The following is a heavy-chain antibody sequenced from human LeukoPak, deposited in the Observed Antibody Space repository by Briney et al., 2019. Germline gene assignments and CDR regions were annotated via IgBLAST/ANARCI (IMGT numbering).Heavy chain of an antibody. CDR1: GGSISNYY. V-gene: IGHV4-59*01. CDR3: ASGYSSGWFYFDY. D-gene: IGHD6-19*01. Sequence: SETLSLTCTVSGGSISNYYWSWIRQPPGKGLEWIGYIYYSGSTNYNPSLKSRVTLSVDTSKNRFSLKLSSVTAADTAVYYCASGYSSGWFYFDYWGQGTLVTVSS. J-gene: IGHJ4*02. CDR2: IYYSGST.